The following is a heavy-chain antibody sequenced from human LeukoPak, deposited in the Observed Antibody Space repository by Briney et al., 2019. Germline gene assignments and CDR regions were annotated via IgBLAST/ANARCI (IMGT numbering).Heavy chain of an antibody. CDR1: GGSFSGYY. Sequence: SETLSLTCAVYGGSFSGYYWSWIRQPPGKGLEWIGEINHSGSTNYNPSLKSRVTISVDTSKNQFSLKLSSVTAADTAVYYCARPPTNYWGQGTLVTVSS. J-gene: IGHJ4*02. V-gene: IGHV4-34*01. CDR3: ARPPTNY. CDR2: INHSGST. D-gene: IGHD5-12*01.